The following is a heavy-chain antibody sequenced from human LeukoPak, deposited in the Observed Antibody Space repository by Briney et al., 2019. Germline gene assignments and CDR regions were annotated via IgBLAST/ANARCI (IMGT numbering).Heavy chain of an antibody. CDR1: GYSISSGYY. Sequence: PSETLSLTCTVSGYSISSGYYWGWIRQPPGKGLEWIGSIYHSGSTYYNPSLKSRVTISVDTSKNQFSLKLSSVTAADTAVYYCARVGYGFDYWGQGTLVTVSS. V-gene: IGHV4-38-2*02. CDR3: ARVGYGFDY. D-gene: IGHD5-18*01. CDR2: IYHSGST. J-gene: IGHJ4*02.